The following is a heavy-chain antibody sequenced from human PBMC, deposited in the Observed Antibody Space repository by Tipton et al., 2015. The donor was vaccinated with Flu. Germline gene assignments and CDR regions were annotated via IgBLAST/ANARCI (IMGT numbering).Heavy chain of an antibody. D-gene: IGHD3-10*01. V-gene: IGHV4-59*01. CDR3: ARSGSGSYFSY. Sequence: TLSLTCTVSGGSISSYYRSWIRQPPGKGLEWIGYIYYSGSTNYNPSLKSRVTISVDTSKNQFSLKLSSVTAADTAVYYCARSGSGSYFSYWGQGTLVTVSS. J-gene: IGHJ4*02. CDR1: GGSISSYY. CDR2: IYYSGST.